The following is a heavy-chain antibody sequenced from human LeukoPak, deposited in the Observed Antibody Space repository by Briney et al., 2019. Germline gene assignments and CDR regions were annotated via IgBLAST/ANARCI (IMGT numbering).Heavy chain of an antibody. J-gene: IGHJ4*02. CDR1: GYTFSTYN. V-gene: IGHV3-48*02. Sequence: SGGSLRLSCAASGYTFSTYNMNWVRQAPGKGLEWVSYISYSSSDIYYADSVKGRFTISRGNAKNSLYLQMHSLRDEDTAVYYCARDSYGSNGDYYVSDYWGQGTLVTVSS. CDR2: ISYSSSDI. CDR3: ARDSYGSNGDYYVSDY. D-gene: IGHD3-22*01.